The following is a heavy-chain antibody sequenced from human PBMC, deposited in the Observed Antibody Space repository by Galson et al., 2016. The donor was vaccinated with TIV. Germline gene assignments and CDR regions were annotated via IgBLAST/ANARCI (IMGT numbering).Heavy chain of an antibody. CDR1: GYSFTSYW. V-gene: IGHV5-51*01. Sequence: QSGAEVKKPGESLEISCQGSGYSFTSYWIGWVRQMPGKGLEWMGVIYPGDSDTRYSPSFQSQLTISADKSISTAYLQWSSLKASDTAMYYCSRSRGAAGTDDAFDIWGQGTMVTVSA. J-gene: IGHJ3*02. CDR3: SRSRGAAGTDDAFDI. CDR2: IYPGDSDT. D-gene: IGHD6-13*01.